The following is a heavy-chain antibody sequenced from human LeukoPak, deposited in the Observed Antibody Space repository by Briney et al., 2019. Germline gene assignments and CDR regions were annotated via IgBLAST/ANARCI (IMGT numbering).Heavy chain of an antibody. CDR3: AKGDYSGSYYPPIITGYFDY. Sequence: GGSLRLSCAASGFIFSSYSMNWVRQAPGKGLEWVAFIRYDGSNKYYADSVKGRFTISRDNSKNTLYLQMNSLRAEDTAVYYCAKGDYSGSYYPPIITGYFDYWGQGTLVTVSS. CDR2: IRYDGSNK. CDR1: GFIFSSYS. V-gene: IGHV3-30*02. J-gene: IGHJ4*02. D-gene: IGHD1-26*01.